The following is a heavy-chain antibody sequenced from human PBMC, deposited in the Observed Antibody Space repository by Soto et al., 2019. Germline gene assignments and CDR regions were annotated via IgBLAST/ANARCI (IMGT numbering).Heavy chain of an antibody. CDR2: INPSGGRT. CDR1: GYTFTSYY. CDR3: ARGPSCGGDCYLFDY. J-gene: IGHJ4*02. Sequence: QVLLVQSGAEVTRPGASVKVSCKASGYTFTSYYMHWVRQAPGQGLEWMAMINPSGGRTKYAQIFQGRVTLTRDTSTGTVDMELSSLTSEDTAIYYCARGPSCGGDCYLFDYWGQGTQVTVS. V-gene: IGHV1-46*01. D-gene: IGHD2-21*02.